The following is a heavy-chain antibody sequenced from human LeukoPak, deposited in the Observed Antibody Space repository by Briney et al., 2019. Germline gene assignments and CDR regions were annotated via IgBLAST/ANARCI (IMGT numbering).Heavy chain of an antibody. D-gene: IGHD6-19*01. CDR1: GFTFSSHA. V-gene: IGHV3-23*01. Sequence: GGSLRLSCAASGFTFSSHAMNWVRHAPGKGLEWVSAISGSGGSTYYAGSVKGRFTISRDNSKNTLYLQMNSLRAEDTAVYYCAKLESSSGWYGGFDCWGQGTLVTVSS. CDR3: AKLESSSGWYGGFDC. J-gene: IGHJ4*02. CDR2: ISGSGGST.